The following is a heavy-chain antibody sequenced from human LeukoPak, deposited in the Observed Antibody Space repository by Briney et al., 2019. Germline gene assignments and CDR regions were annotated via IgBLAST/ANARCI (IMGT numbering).Heavy chain of an antibody. V-gene: IGHV1-69*13. J-gene: IGHJ4*02. CDR2: IIPIFGTA. Sequence: SVKVSCKASGGTFSSYAISWVRQAPGQGLEWMGGIIPIFGTANYAQKFQGRVTITADESTSTAYMELSSLRSEDTAVYYCARDRDYSNYWYYFDYWGQGTLVTVSS. D-gene: IGHD4-11*01. CDR3: ARDRDYSNYWYYFDY. CDR1: GGTFSSYA.